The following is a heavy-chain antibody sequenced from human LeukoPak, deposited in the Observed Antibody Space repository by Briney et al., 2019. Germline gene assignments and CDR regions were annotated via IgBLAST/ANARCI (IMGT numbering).Heavy chain of an antibody. CDR2: ISHGSTRI. V-gene: IGHV3-48*01. D-gene: IGHD5-18*01. J-gene: IGHJ4*02. CDR3: ARDPGYSYAMDS. Sequence: PGGSLRLSCAASGFTFSSYSVNWVRQAPGKGLEWISYISHGSTRIFYADFVEGRFTVSRDDAKNALYLQMNSLRVEDTAVYYCARDPGYSYAMDSWGQGTLVIVSS. CDR1: GFTFSSYS.